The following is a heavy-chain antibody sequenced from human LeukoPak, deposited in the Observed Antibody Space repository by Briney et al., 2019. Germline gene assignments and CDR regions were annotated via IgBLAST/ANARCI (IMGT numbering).Heavy chain of an antibody. CDR2: IYSGGST. Sequence: GGSLRPSCAASGFTVSSNYMSWVRQAPGKGLEWVSVIYSGGSTYYADSVKGRFTISRDNSKNTLYLQMNSLRAEDTAVYYCARERDCSSTSCSLTYWGQGTLVTVSS. CDR1: GFTVSSNY. D-gene: IGHD2-2*01. V-gene: IGHV3-66*01. CDR3: ARERDCSSTSCSLTY. J-gene: IGHJ4*02.